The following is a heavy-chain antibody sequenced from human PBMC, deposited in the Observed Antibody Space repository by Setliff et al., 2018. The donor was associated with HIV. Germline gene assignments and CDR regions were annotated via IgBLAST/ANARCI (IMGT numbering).Heavy chain of an antibody. CDR3: ARPRVFDSFDV. CDR2: ISPNNGAA. V-gene: IGHV1-2*06. J-gene: IGHJ3*01. CDR1: EYMILAYK. Sequence: ASVKVSCKATEYMILAYKMDWVRQAPGQGLEWIGRISPNNGAAEYAPKFQGRVIMTLDTSISTAYLEIPRLTSDDAAVYYCARPRVFDSFDVWGQGTMVNVSS.